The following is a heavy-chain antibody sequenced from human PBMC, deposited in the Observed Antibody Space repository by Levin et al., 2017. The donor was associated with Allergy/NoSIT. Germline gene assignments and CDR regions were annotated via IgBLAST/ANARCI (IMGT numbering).Heavy chain of an antibody. CDR2: INPNSGVT. CDR1: GYTFTGYY. J-gene: IGHJ4*02. D-gene: IGHD1-1*01. Sequence: AGESLKISCQTSGYTFTGYYMHWVRQAPGQGLEWMGWINPNSGVTNYSQKFQGRVTMTRDTSISTAYMELSRLRSDDTAMYYCARADHNNWYWGQGTLVTVSS. V-gene: IGHV1-2*02. CDR3: ARADHNNWY.